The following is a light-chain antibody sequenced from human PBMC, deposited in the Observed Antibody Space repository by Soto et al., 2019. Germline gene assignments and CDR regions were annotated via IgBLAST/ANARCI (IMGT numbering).Light chain of an antibody. CDR3: SSYTSSRTGV. CDR1: SSDVGGYNY. CDR2: EVS. Sequence: QSALTQPASVSGSPGQSITISCTGTSSDVGGYNYVSWYQQHPGKAPKLMIYEVSNRHSGVSNRFSGSKSGNTASLTISGLQAEDEADYYCSSYTSSRTGVFGTGTKLTVL. V-gene: IGLV2-14*01. J-gene: IGLJ1*01.